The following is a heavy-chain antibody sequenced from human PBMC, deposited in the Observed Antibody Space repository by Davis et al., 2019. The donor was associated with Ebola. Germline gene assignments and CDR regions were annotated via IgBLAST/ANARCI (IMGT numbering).Heavy chain of an antibody. J-gene: IGHJ6*04. Sequence: PGGSLRLSCAASGFTFSSYAMHWVRQAPGKGLEWVAVISYDGSNKYYAESVKGRFTISRDNSKNTLYLQMNSLRAEDTAVYYCARATSMAVWGKGTTVTVSS. CDR3: ARATSMAV. CDR1: GFTFSSYA. CDR2: ISYDGSNK. V-gene: IGHV3-30-3*01.